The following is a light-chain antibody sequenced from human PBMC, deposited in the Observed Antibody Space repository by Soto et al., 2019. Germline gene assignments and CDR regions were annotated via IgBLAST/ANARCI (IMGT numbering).Light chain of an antibody. V-gene: IGLV1-47*02. CDR1: SSNSGSNY. CDR3: ATWDDSLSGYV. J-gene: IGLJ1*01. Sequence: QSVLTQPPSASGTPGQRVTISCSGRSSNSGSNYVYWYQQLPGTAPKLLIYYNNQRPSGVPDRCSGSKSGTSASLAISGLRSEDEADYYCATWDDSLSGYVFGTGTKVTVL. CDR2: YNN.